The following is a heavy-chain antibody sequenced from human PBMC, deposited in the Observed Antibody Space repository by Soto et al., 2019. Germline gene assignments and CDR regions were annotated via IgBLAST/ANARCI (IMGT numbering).Heavy chain of an antibody. CDR3: ARAAVAAGGPFDK. V-gene: IGHV4-34*01. D-gene: IGHD2-15*01. Sequence: SETVSLTCAVSGGSFSGFFWGWIRQPPGKGLEWIGEVNHGGSTNYNPSLKSRVTISSDTSKNHFSLTLRSVTAADTAVYYCARAAVAAGGPFDKWGRGALVTVSS. CDR2: VNHGGST. CDR1: GGSFSGFF. J-gene: IGHJ4*02.